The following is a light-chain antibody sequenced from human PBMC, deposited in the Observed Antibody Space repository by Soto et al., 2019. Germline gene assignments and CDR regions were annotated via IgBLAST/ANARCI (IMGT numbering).Light chain of an antibody. CDR3: SAYTSSNTVI. Sequence: QSALTQPASVSGSPGQSITISCTGTTSDVGGYNYVSWYQQHPGKGPKLMIYEVTNRPSGVSFRFSGSKSGNTASLTISGLQAEAEADYYCSAYTSSNTVIFGGGTKLTVL. J-gene: IGLJ2*01. V-gene: IGLV2-14*01. CDR2: EVT. CDR1: TSDVGGYNY.